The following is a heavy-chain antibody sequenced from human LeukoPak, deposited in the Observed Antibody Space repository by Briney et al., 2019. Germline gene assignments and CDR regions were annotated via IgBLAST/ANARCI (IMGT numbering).Heavy chain of an antibody. Sequence: PSETLSLTCTVSGGSISSYYWSWIRQPPGKGLEWIGYIYYSGDTNYNPSLKSRVTISVDRSKNQFSLTLSSLTAADTAVYYCARAPGGYGSGSRGAFDIWGQGTMVTVSS. V-gene: IGHV4-59*01. CDR2: IYYSGDT. J-gene: IGHJ3*02. D-gene: IGHD3-10*01. CDR3: ARAPGGYGSGSRGAFDI. CDR1: GGSISSYY.